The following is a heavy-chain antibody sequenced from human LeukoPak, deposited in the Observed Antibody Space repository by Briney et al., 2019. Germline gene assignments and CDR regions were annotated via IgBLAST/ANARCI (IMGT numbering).Heavy chain of an antibody. J-gene: IGHJ4*02. Sequence: ESGPTLVKPTQTLTLTCTFSGFSLSTTGVGVGWIRQPPGKALEWLALINSNDDKRYSPSLKSRFTISRDTSKNQVVLTMANMDPADTATYYCAQRPSGMAAVSFESWGQGNLVTVSS. V-gene: IGHV2-5*01. D-gene: IGHD6-13*01. CDR1: GFSLSTTGVG. CDR3: AQRPSGMAAVSFES. CDR2: INSNDDK.